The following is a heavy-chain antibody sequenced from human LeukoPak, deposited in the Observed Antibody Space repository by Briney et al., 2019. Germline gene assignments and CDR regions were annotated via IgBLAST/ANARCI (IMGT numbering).Heavy chain of an antibody. CDR1: GFTFTSYG. J-gene: IGHJ4*02. Sequence: GGSLRLSCAASGFTFTSYGMHWVRQAPGKGLEWVAFIRYDGSNKYYADSVKGRFTISRDNSKNTLYLQMNSLRAEDTAVYYCAKDQRAPYSYGTYSFDYWGQGTLVTVPS. V-gene: IGHV3-30*02. CDR3: AKDQRAPYSYGTYSFDY. D-gene: IGHD5-18*01. CDR2: IRYDGSNK.